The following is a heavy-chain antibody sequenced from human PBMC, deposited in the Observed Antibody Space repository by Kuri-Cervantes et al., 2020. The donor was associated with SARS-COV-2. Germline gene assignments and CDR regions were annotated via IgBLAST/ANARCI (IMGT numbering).Heavy chain of an antibody. CDR3: YCAPKEGFDS. CDR2: INPDSSGT. V-gene: IGHV1-2*02. J-gene: IGHJ4*02. Sequence: ASVKVSCKASGYTFTDYYMHWVRQAPGQGLEWMGWINPDSSGTDYAEKFQGRVTMTRDMSISTVYMELSSLTSEDTAIYYCYCAPKEGFDSWGQGTLVTVSS. CDR1: GYTFTDYY. D-gene: IGHD2-21*01.